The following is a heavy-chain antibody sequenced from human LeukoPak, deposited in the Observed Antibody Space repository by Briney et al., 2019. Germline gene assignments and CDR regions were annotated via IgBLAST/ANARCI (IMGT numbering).Heavy chain of an antibody. V-gene: IGHV1-2*02. CDR1: GYTFTGYY. D-gene: IGHD1-26*01. CDR2: INPNSGGT. Sequence: AAVKVSCKASGYTFTGYYMHWVRQAPGQGLEWMGWINPNSGGTNYAQKFQGRVTMTRDTSISTAYMELSRLRSDDTAVYYCARDLSVGATSNWFDPWGQGTLVTVPS. J-gene: IGHJ5*02. CDR3: ARDLSVGATSNWFDP.